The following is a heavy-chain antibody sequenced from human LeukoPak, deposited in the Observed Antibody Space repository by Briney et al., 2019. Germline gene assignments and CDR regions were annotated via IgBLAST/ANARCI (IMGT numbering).Heavy chain of an antibody. Sequence: GGSLRLSCTVSGFTLSSYEMSWIRQAPGKGLEWVSSIDYSGGSSYYADSVKGRFTISRDNSKNTLYLQMNSLRAEDTAVYYCAKAHSSGYYRGDYYMDVWGKGTTVTISS. CDR1: GFTLSSYE. CDR2: IDYSGGSS. J-gene: IGHJ6*03. V-gene: IGHV3-23*01. CDR3: AKAHSSGYYRGDYYMDV. D-gene: IGHD3-22*01.